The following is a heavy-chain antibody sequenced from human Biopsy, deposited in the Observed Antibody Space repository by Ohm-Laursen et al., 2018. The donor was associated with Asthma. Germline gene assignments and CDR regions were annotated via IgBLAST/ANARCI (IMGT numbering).Heavy chain of an antibody. CDR3: ASECTVATCPLAY. Sequence: SLRPSCAASGFTFSDYYMSWIRQAPGKGLEWVSYTSSSGGTIYYADSVKGRFTISRDNAQNSLFLQMTSLGAEDTAVYYCASECTVATCPLAYWGQGALVTVSS. V-gene: IGHV3-11*01. J-gene: IGHJ4*02. D-gene: IGHD2-8*02. CDR2: TSSSGGTI. CDR1: GFTFSDYY.